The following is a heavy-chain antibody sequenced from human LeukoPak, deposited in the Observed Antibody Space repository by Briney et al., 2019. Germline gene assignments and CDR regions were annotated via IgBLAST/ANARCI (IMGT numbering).Heavy chain of an antibody. CDR1: VFNLRDYW. CDR3: VRDPSNSGNWFDL. V-gene: IGHV3-74*01. CDR2: LGTDGTYT. Sequence: GGSLRLSCAASVFNLRDYWMHWVRQAPGKGLVWVSRLGTDGTYTNYADSVKGRFTISRDNAKNTLYLQMDSLRAEDTAFYYCVRDPSNSGNWFDLWGQGTLVTVSS. J-gene: IGHJ5*02. D-gene: IGHD4-11*01.